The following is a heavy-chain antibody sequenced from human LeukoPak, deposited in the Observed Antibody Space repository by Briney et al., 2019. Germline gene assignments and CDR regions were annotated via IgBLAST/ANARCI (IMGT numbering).Heavy chain of an antibody. Sequence: PGGSLRLSCAASGFTFSNYSMNWVRQAPGKGLEWVSSISSNSSYIYYADSVKGRFTISRDKAKNSLYLQMNSLRAEDTAVYDCARGPIAAAAYGMDVWGKGTTVTVSS. J-gene: IGHJ6*04. CDR1: GFTFSNYS. D-gene: IGHD6-13*01. CDR3: ARGPIAAAAYGMDV. CDR2: ISSNSSYI. V-gene: IGHV3-21*01.